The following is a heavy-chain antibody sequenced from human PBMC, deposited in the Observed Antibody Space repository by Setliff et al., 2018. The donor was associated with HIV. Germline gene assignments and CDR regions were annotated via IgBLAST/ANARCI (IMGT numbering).Heavy chain of an antibody. CDR1: GFTFTNYW. CDR2: IYPGDSDT. J-gene: IGHJ5*01. Sequence: GESLKISCRGSGFTFTNYWSGWVRQMPGRGLEWMGLIYPGDSDTRYRPSFEGQVTMSADKSIHTAYLQWNSLKASDTDMYYCARQPTDTSGYNNWFDSWGQGTLVTVSS. D-gene: IGHD3-3*01. V-gene: IGHV5-51*01. CDR3: ARQPTDTSGYNNWFDS.